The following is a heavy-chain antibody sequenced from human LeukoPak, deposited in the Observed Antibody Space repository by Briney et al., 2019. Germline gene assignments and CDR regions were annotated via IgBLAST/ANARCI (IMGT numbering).Heavy chain of an antibody. J-gene: IGHJ6*02. V-gene: IGHV4-39*07. CDR3: ARDDIARYYYYYYGMDV. CDR2: IYYSGST. CDR1: GGSISSSSYY. Sequence: SETLSLTCTVSGGSISSSSYYWGWIRQPPRKGLEWMGSIYYSGSTYYNPSLKSRVTISVDTSKNQFSLKLSSVTAADTAVYYCARDDIARYYYYYYGMDVWGQGTTVTVSS. D-gene: IGHD2-15*01.